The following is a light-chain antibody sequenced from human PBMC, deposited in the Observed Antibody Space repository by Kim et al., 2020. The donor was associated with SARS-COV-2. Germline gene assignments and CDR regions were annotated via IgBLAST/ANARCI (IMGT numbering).Light chain of an antibody. CDR3: QKYNGN. V-gene: IGKV1-5*01. Sequence: ESQMTQSPSTLSASVGDRVTITCRASQSINNWLAWYQQKRGKAPKLLIYAASSLKSGVPSRFSGSGSGTEFTLTISSLQPDDFATYYCQKYNGNFGQGTKLEI. J-gene: IGKJ2*01. CDR1: QSINNW. CDR2: AAS.